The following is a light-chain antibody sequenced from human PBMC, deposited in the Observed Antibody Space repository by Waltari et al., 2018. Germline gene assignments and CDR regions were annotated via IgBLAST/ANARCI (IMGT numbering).Light chain of an antibody. CDR2: DDT. CDR1: DIGGQR. V-gene: IGLV3-21*03. CDR3: QLWDRSKSHVT. Sequence: YLLTQPPSVSVAPGTTARIPCGGDDIGGQRVHWYQRTPGQAPVLVVYDDTNRPSGVPERFFGSKSVNTATLTIGRVEAGDEADYYCQLWDRSKSHVTFGGGTKLTVL. J-gene: IGLJ2*01.